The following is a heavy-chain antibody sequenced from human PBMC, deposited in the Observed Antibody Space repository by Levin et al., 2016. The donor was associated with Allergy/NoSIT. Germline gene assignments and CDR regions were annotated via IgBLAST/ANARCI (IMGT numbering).Heavy chain of an antibody. CDR1: GFSLSTGVMR. V-gene: IGHV2-70*04. CDR2: IDWDDDK. J-gene: IGHJ6*02. D-gene: IGHD1-26*01. CDR3: ARSKVGSTTHSYGMDV. Sequence: SGPTLVKPTQTLTLTCTFSGFSLSTGVMRVNWIRQPPGKALEWLARIDWDDDKFYSISLKTRLTISKDTSKNQVVLTMTNMDPVDTATYYCARSKVGSTTHSYGMDVWGQGTTVTVSS.